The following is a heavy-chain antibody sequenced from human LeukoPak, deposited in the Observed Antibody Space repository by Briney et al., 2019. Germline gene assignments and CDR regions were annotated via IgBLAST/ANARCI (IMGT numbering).Heavy chain of an antibody. CDR3: ARDRLPGGYTYYFDY. V-gene: IGHV1-69*04. CDR1: GGTFSSYA. D-gene: IGHD3-22*01. Sequence: ASVTVSCTASGGTFSSYAISWVRQAPGQGLEWMGRIIPILGIANYAQKFQGRVTITADKSTSTAYMELSSLRSEDTAVYYCARDRLPGGYTYYFDYWGQGTLVTVSS. CDR2: IIPILGIA. J-gene: IGHJ4*02.